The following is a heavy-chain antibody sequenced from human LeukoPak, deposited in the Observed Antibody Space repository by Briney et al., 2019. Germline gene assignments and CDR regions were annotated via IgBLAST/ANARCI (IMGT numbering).Heavy chain of an antibody. J-gene: IGHJ4*02. D-gene: IGHD3-10*01. Sequence: GASVKVSCKASGYSFTDYYIHWLRQAPGQGFEWIGWSDPNTGATKYENFQGRVTMTTDTSIRTAYMDLTRLTSDDTAVYHCARANPYDNKGYSPELRYWGQGTLVTVSS. CDR3: ARANPYDNKGYSPELRY. CDR2: SDPNTGAT. CDR1: GYSFTDYY. V-gene: IGHV1-2*02.